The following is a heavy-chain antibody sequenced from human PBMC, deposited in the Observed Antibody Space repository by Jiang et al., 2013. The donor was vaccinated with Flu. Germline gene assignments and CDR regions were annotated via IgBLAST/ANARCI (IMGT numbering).Heavy chain of an antibody. Sequence: GQGTLSGWEGVIPIFGTANYAQKFQGRVTITADESTSTAYMELSSLRSEDTAVYYCARAVVATVNYGMDVWGQGTTVTVSS. D-gene: IGHD2-15*01. V-gene: IGHV1-69*01. CDR3: ARAVVATVNYGMDV. J-gene: IGHJ6*02. CDR2: VIPIFGTA.